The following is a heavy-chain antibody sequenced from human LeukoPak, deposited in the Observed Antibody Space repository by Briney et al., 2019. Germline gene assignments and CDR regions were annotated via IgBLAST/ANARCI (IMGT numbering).Heavy chain of an antibody. CDR3: ARGLAGRASGAVHFDL. CDR1: GGSFSY. CDR2: IYDHGRT. J-gene: IGHJ2*01. Sequence: SETLSLTCIVSGGSFSYLSWIRQPPGKGLEWIGIIYDHGRTEYNPSLKSRVSISVDTSKNQVSLRLNSVTPADTAVYYCARGLAGRASGAVHFDLWGRGALVTVSS. V-gene: IGHV4-59*01. D-gene: IGHD3-16*01.